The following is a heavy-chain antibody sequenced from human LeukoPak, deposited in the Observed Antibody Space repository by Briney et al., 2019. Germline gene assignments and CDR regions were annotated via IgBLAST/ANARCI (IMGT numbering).Heavy chain of an antibody. J-gene: IGHJ4*02. V-gene: IGHV3-11*01. CDR2: ISRSGSTI. D-gene: IGHD3-22*01. Sequence: GGSLRLSCAASGFTFSDYYMSWIRQAPGKGLEWVSYISRSGSTIYYADSVKGRFTISRDNAKNSLYLQMNSLSAEDTAVYYCARDLDYYYDSSGKPPPFDYWGQGTLVTVSS. CDR3: ARDLDYYYDSSGKPPPFDY. CDR1: GFTFSDYY.